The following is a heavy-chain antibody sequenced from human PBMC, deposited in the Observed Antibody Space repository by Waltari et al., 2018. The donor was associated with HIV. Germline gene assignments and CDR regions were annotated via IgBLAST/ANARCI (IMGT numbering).Heavy chain of an antibody. Sequence: QVQLVQSGAEVKKPGASVKVSCKASGYTFTAYTMQWVRQAPGQRLEWMGWINAGNGNTKYSQNFQGRVTIIRDTSASTAYMELSSLRSEDTGVYYCARDRTYYDNTGYYYPNDAFDIWGQGTTVSVSS. CDR1: GYTFTAYT. CDR3: ARDRTYYDNTGYYYPNDAFDI. J-gene: IGHJ3*02. CDR2: INAGNGNT. D-gene: IGHD3-22*01. V-gene: IGHV1-3*01.